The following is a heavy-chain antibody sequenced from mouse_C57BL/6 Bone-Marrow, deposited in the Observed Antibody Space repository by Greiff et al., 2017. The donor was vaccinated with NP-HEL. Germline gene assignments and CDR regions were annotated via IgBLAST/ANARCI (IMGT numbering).Heavy chain of an antibody. CDR1: GFSLTSYG. CDR2: IWGVGST. V-gene: IGHV2-6*01. CDR3: AREGSGYDRGYAMDY. Sequence: VQGVESGPGLVAPSQCLSITCTVSGFSLTSYGVDWVRQSPGKGLEWMGEIWGVGSTNYNSAIKSRLSISQENSKSHVFLKMNSLQTYDTAMYYCAREGSGYDRGYAMDYWGQGTSVTVSS. J-gene: IGHJ4*01. D-gene: IGHD2-2*01.